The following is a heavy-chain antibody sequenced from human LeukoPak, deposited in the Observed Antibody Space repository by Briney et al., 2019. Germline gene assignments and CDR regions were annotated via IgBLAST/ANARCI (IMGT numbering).Heavy chain of an antibody. CDR3: ARSLGYCSSTSCPFQH. V-gene: IGHV5-51*01. CDR1: GYSFTSYW. Sequence: GESLKISCKGSGYSFTSYWNGWVRQMPGKGLEWMGIIYSGDSDTRYSPSFQGQVTISADKSISTAYLQWGNLKASDTAMYYCARSLGYCSSTSCPFQHWGQGTLVTVSS. CDR2: IYSGDSDT. J-gene: IGHJ1*01. D-gene: IGHD2-2*01.